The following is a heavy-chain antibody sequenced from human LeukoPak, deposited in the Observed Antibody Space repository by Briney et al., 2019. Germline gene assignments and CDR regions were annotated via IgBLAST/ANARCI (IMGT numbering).Heavy chain of an antibody. V-gene: IGHV3-7*01. CDR3: ATYTQYFGAPGTDY. CDR1: GFTFSKYW. Sequence: GGSLRLSCAVAGFTFSKYWMRWVRQAPGKWLEWVASIDKDGSEKRYVDSVKGRFTIARDNAKNSVYLQMTGLGAEDTAVYYCATYTQYFGAPGTDYWGQGTLVTVSS. D-gene: IGHD3-10*01. J-gene: IGHJ4*02. CDR2: IDKDGSEK.